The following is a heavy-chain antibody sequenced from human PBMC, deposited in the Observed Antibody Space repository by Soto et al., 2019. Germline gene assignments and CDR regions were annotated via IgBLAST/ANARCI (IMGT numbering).Heavy chain of an antibody. J-gene: IGHJ6*02. CDR3: AKKISPPYYYYGMDV. CDR1: GFTFSSYA. V-gene: IGHV3-23*01. Sequence: GGSLRLSCAASGFTFSSYAMSWVRQAPGKGLEWVSAISGSGGSTYYADSVKGRFTISRDNSKNTLYLQMNSLRAEDTAVYYCAKKISPPYYYYGMDVWGQGTTVTVSS. CDR2: ISGSGGST.